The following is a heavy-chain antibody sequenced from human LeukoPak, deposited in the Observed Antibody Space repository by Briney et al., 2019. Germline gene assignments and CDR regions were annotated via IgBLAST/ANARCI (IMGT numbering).Heavy chain of an antibody. CDR3: ARDLKGPVNDVFDM. J-gene: IGHJ3*02. CDR2: SNSDGSST. V-gene: IGHV3-74*01. D-gene: IGHD4-23*01. Sequence: GGSLRLSCAASGFTFKAYWMHWVRQAPGKGLVWVSHSNSDGSSTSYADSVRGRFTISRDNAKNTLYLQMNSLRAEDTAVYYCARDLKGPVNDVFDMWGQGTMVTVSS. CDR1: GFTFKAYW.